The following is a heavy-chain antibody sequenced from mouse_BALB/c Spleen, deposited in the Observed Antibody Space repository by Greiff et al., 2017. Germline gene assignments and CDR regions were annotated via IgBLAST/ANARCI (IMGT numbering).Heavy chain of an antibody. V-gene: IGHV1-80*01. Sequence: QVQLQQSGAELVRPGSSVKISCKASGYAFSSYWMNWVKQRPGQGLEWIGQIYPGDGDTNYNGKFKGKATLTADKSSSTAYMQLSSLTSEDSAVYFCAKEGVTTAPVYFDYWGQGTTLTVSS. J-gene: IGHJ2*01. D-gene: IGHD1-2*01. CDR1: GYAFSSYW. CDR2: IYPGDGDT. CDR3: AKEGVTTAPVYFDY.